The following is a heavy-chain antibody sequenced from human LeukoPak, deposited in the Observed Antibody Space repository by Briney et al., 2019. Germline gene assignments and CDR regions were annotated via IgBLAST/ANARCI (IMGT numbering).Heavy chain of an antibody. CDR1: GGSFSGYY. CDR2: INHSGST. D-gene: IGHD4-17*01. Sequence: SETLSLTCAVYGGSFSGYYWSWIRQPPGKGLGWIGEINHSGSTNYNPSLKSRVTISVDTSKNQFSLKLSSVTAADTAVYYCARGGRSYYYYYGMDVWGQGTTVTVSS. CDR3: ARGGRSYYYYYGMDV. J-gene: IGHJ6*02. V-gene: IGHV4-34*01.